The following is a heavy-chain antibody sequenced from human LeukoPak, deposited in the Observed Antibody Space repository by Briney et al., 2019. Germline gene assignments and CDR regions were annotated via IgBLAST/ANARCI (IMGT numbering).Heavy chain of an antibody. CDR1: GYTFTSYG. Sequence: ASVKVSCKASGYTFTSYGISWVRQAPGQGLEWMGWISAYNGNTNYAQKLQGRVTMTTDTSTSTAYMELRSLRSDDTAVYYCARGPWIVVVPVAIAAFDIWGQGTMVTVSS. V-gene: IGHV1-18*01. D-gene: IGHD2-2*02. CDR2: ISAYNGNT. J-gene: IGHJ3*02. CDR3: ARGPWIVVVPVAIAAFDI.